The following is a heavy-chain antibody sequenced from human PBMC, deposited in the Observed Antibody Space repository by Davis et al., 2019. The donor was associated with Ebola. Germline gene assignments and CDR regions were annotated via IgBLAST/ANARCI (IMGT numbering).Heavy chain of an antibody. Sequence: GGSLRLSCAASGFSFNHWVRQSAGTGLQWVAFISSDGSTTYYGDSVKGRFTISRDNAKNSLYLQMNSLRAEDTAVYYCARALRPYCSSTSCPILPWFDPWGQGTLVTVSS. D-gene: IGHD2-2*01. J-gene: IGHJ5*02. CDR3: ARALRPYCSSTSCPILPWFDP. V-gene: IGHV3-30-3*01. CDR2: ISSDGSTT. CDR1: GFSFN.